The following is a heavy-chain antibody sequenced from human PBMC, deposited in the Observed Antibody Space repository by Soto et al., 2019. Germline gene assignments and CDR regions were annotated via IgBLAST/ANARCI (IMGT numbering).Heavy chain of an antibody. CDR2: IYSGGST. CDR1: GFTVSSNY. D-gene: IGHD6-13*01. V-gene: IGHV3-53*01. J-gene: IGHJ3*02. CDR3: ARGSSSWKRAFDI. Sequence: GGSLRLSCAASGFTVSSNYMSWVRQAPGKGLEWVSVIYSGGSTYYADSVKGRFTISRDNSKNTLYLQMNSLRAEDTAVYYCARGSSSWKRAFDIWGQGTMVTVSS.